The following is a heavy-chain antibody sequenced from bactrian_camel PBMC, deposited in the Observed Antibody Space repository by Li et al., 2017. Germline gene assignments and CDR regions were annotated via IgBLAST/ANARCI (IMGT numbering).Heavy chain of an antibody. D-gene: IGHD2*01. CDR2: MATRGAPV. V-gene: IGHV3S54*01. CDR3: VPCHYSWSAFPF. CDR1: MTVYSSNGFC. J-gene: IGHJ4*01. Sequence: HVQLVESGGGSVNAGGQLRLDCALTMTVYSSNGFCMGWFRQAPGEEREAVATMATRGAPVHYADSVKGRFTVAQGPAKNTLYLQLNSLKTEDTAMHYCVPCHYSWSAFPFWGQGTQVTVS.